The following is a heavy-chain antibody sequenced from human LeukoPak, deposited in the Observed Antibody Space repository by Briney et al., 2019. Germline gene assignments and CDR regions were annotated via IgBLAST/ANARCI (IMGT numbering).Heavy chain of an antibody. CDR1: GFTFSSYA. Sequence: GGSLRLSCAASGFTFSSYAMSWVRQAPGKGLEWVSAISGSGGSTYYADSVKGRFTISRDNSKNTLYLQMNSLRAEDTAVYYCAKGRGHSYGYRYYFDYWGQGTLVTVSS. D-gene: IGHD5-18*01. V-gene: IGHV3-23*01. J-gene: IGHJ4*02. CDR3: AKGRGHSYGYRYYFDY. CDR2: ISGSGGST.